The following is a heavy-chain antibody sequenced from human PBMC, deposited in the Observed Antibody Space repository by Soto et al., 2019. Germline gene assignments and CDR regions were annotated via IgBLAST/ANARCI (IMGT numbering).Heavy chain of an antibody. D-gene: IGHD3-22*01. CDR2: INPSGGST. CDR3: ARATYYYDSSGYAPGY. V-gene: IGHV1-46*01. CDR1: GYTFTSYY. J-gene: IGHJ4*02. Sequence: ASVKVSCKASGYTFTSYYMHWVRQAPGQGLEWMGIINPSGGSTSYAQKFQGRVTMTRDTSTSTVCMELSSLRSEDTAVYYCARATYYYDSSGYAPGYWGQGTLVTVSS.